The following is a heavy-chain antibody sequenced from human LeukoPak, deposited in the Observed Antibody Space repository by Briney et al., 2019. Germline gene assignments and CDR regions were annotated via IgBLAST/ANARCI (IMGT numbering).Heavy chain of an antibody. J-gene: IGHJ6*02. CDR3: ARAWFGELPNYYYGMDV. Sequence: SVRVSCKASVDTFSSYAISWVRQAPGQGLECMGGIIPIFGTTNYAQKFQGRVTITADESTSTAYMELSSLRSEDTAVYYCARAWFGELPNYYYGMDVWGQGTTVTVSS. CDR1: VDTFSSYA. V-gene: IGHV1-69*13. CDR2: IIPIFGTT. D-gene: IGHD3-10*01.